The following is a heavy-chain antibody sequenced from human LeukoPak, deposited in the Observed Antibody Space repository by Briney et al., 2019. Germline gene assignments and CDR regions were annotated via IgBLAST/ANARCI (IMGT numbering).Heavy chain of an antibody. J-gene: IGHJ3*02. D-gene: IGHD1-1*01. CDR2: IYYSGST. CDR3: ARDDSGTNAFDI. Sequence: PSETLSVTCTVSGGSISSGGYYWSWIRQHPGKGLEWIGYIYYSGSTYYNPSLESRVTISVDTSKNQFSLKLSSVTAADTAVYYCARDDSGTNAFDIWGQGTMVTVSS. CDR1: GGSISSGGYY. V-gene: IGHV4-31*03.